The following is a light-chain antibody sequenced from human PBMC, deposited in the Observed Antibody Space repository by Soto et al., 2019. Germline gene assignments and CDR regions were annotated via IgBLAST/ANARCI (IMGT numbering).Light chain of an antibody. CDR3: RQYNSYLLT. CDR2: DAS. CDR1: QSISSW. V-gene: IGKV1-5*01. Sequence: DIQMTQSPSTLSASVGDRVTITCRASQSISSWLAWYQQKPGKAPKLLIYDASSLESGVPSRFSGSGSGTEFTLPISSLQPDDFATYYCRQYNSYLLTVGGGTKVEIK. J-gene: IGKJ4*01.